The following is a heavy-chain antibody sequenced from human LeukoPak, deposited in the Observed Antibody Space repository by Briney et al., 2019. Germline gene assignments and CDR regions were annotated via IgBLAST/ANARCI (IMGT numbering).Heavy chain of an antibody. CDR1: GFTFSSYA. Sequence: GGSLRLSCAASGFTFSSYAMSWVRQAPGKGLEWVSVIYSGGSTYYADSVKGRFTISRDNSKNTLYLQMNSLRAEDTAVYYCARAHGDSHDAFDIWGQGTMVTVSS. CDR2: IYSGGST. CDR3: ARAHGDSHDAFDI. D-gene: IGHD4-17*01. J-gene: IGHJ3*02. V-gene: IGHV3-66*01.